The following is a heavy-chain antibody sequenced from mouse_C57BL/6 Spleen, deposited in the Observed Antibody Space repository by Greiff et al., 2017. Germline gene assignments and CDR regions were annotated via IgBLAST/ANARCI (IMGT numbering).Heavy chain of an antibody. D-gene: IGHD1-1*01. J-gene: IGHJ4*01. V-gene: IGHV1-76*01. Sequence: VQLQQSGAELVRPGASVKLSCKASGYTFTDYYINWVKQRPGQGLEWIARIYPGSGNTYYNEKFKGKATLTAEKSSSTAYMQLSSLTSEDSAVYFFARSGSSYAMDDWGQGTSVTVSS. CDR1: GYTFTDYY. CDR3: ARSGSSYAMDD. CDR2: IYPGSGNT.